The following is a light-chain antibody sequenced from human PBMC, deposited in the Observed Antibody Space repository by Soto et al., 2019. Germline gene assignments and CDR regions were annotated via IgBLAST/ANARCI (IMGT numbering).Light chain of an antibody. J-gene: IGLJ2*01. V-gene: IGLV2-23*01. CDR1: SSDVGSYNL. CDR2: EGS. Sequence: QSVLTQPASVSGSPGQSITISCTGTSSDVGSYNLVSWYQHHPGKAPKLMIYEGSNRASGVSNRFSGSKSGNTASLTISGLQAEDEADYYCSSYAGAVVFGGGTKLTVL. CDR3: SSYAGAVV.